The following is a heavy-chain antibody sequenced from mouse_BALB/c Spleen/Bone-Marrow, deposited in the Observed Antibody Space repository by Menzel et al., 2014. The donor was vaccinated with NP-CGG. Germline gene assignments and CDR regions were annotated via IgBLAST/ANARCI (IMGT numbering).Heavy chain of an antibody. CDR3: ASHDGYYVGWYFDV. J-gene: IGHJ1*01. CDR2: IIPYNDGT. D-gene: IGHD2-3*01. CDR1: GYTFTSYV. Sequence: VQLQQSGPELVKPGTSVKMSCKASGYTFTSYVMHWVKQKPGQGLEWIGYIIPYNDGTKYNEKFKGKATLTSDKSSSTAYMELSSLTSETSAVYYCASHDGYYVGWYFDVWGAGTTVTVSS. V-gene: IGHV1-14*01.